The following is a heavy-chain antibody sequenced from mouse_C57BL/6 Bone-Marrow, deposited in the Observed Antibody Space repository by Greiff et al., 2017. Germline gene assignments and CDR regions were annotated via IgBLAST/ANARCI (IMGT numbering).Heavy chain of an antibody. CDR2: IWWDDDK. V-gene: IGHV8-8*01. CDR1: GFSLSTFGMG. D-gene: IGHD1-2*01. CDR3: ARPVYGGGGNFDD. Sequence: ESGPGILQPSQTLSLTCSFSGFSLSTFGMGVGWIRQPSGKGLEWLAHIWWDDDKYYNPALKSRLTISKDTSKNQVFLKIAHVDTADTATYYGARPVYGGGGNFDDWGQGTTLTVSS. J-gene: IGHJ2*01.